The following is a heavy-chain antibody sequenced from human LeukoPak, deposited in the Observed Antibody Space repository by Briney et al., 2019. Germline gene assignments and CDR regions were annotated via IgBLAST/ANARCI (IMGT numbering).Heavy chain of an antibody. V-gene: IGHV3-7*01. CDR2: IKQDGSEK. D-gene: IGHD3-10*01. CDR1: GFTFSSYW. Sequence: PGGSLRLSRAASGFTFSSYWMSWVRQAPGKGLEWVANIKQDGSEKYYVDSVKGRFTISRDNAKNSLYLLMNSLRAEDTAVYYCARERVSMVRGGFDYWGQGTLVTVSS. CDR3: ARERVSMVRGGFDY. J-gene: IGHJ4*02.